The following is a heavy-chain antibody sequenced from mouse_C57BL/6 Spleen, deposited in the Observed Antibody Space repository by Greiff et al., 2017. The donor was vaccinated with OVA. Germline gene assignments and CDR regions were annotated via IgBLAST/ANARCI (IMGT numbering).Heavy chain of an antibody. CDR2: ISSGGDYI. D-gene: IGHD2-4*01. Sequence: EVKLVESGEGLVKPGGSLKLSCAASGFTFSSYAMSWVRQTPEKRLEWVAYISSGGDYIYYADNVKGRFTISRDNARNTLYLQMSSLKSEDTAMYYCTRDDDYDGAMDYWGQGTSVTVSS. V-gene: IGHV5-9-1*02. CDR1: GFTFSSYA. J-gene: IGHJ4*01. CDR3: TRDDDYDGAMDY.